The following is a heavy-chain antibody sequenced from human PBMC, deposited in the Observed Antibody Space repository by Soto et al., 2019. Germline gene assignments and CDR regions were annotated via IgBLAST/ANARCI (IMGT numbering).Heavy chain of an antibody. Sequence: PSETLSLTCTVSGGSISSGDYYWGWIRQPPGKGLEWIGYIYYSGSTYYNPSLKSRVTISVDTSKNQFSLKLSSVTAADTAVYYCASTDXAQYYYDSSGSSGAFDIWAQGTMVTVSS. J-gene: IGHJ3*02. CDR1: GGSISSGDYY. CDR2: IYYSGST. CDR3: ASTDXAQYYYDSSGSSGAFDI. V-gene: IGHV4-30-4*01. D-gene: IGHD3-22*01.